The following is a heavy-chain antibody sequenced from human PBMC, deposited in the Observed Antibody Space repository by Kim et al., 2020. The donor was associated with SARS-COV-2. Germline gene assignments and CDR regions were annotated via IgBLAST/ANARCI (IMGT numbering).Heavy chain of an antibody. J-gene: IGHJ4*02. CDR3: AKALGGLSYTSAYFDY. Sequence: GGSLRLSCAASGFTFSRYGMHWVRQAPGKGLEWVAMISYDGSNEYYVDSVKGRLTISRDNSKNTLFLEMSSLRPEDTAVYYCAKALGGLSYTSAYFDYWDQGSLVIVSS. CDR1: GFTFSRYG. CDR2: ISYDGSNE. D-gene: IGHD2-2*02. V-gene: IGHV3-30*18.